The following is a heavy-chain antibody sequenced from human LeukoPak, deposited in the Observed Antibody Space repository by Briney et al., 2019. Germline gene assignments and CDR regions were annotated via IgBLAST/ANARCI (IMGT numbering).Heavy chain of an antibody. V-gene: IGHV4-34*01. CDR3: AGTIQLWRYYYYMDV. Sequence: SETLSLTCAVYGGSFSGYYWSWIRQPPGKGLEWIGEINHSGSTNYNPSLKSRVTISVDTSKNQFSLKLSSVTAADTAVYYCAGTIQLWRYYYYMDVWGKGTTVTVSS. J-gene: IGHJ6*03. CDR2: INHSGST. D-gene: IGHD5-18*01. CDR1: GGSFSGYY.